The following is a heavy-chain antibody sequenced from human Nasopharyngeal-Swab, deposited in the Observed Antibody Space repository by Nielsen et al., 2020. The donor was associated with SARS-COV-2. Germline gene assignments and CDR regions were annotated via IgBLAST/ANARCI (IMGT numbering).Heavy chain of an antibody. Sequence: ASAKVSCKASGYTFTNHFMHWVRQAPGQGLEWMGMINPSGGSTGYAQNFQGRVTVTRDTSTSTVHMELSSLSSEDTAVYYCARGYSYGLAYWGQGTLVTVSP. CDR2: INPSGGST. CDR1: GYTFTNHF. V-gene: IGHV1-46*01. CDR3: ARGYSYGLAY. D-gene: IGHD5-18*01. J-gene: IGHJ4*02.